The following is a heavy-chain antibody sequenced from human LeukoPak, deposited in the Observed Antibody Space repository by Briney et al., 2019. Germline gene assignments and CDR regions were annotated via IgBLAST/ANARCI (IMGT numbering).Heavy chain of an antibody. V-gene: IGHV4-59*08. D-gene: IGHD3-10*02. Sequence: SETLSLTCTVSGGSISSYYWSWIRQPPGKGLEWIGYIYYSGSTNYNPSLKSRVTISADTSKNQFSLKLSSVTAADSAVYYCARSAGYYLPNQWGQGTLVTVSS. CDR3: ARSAGYYLPNQ. CDR2: IYYSGST. J-gene: IGHJ4*02. CDR1: GGSISSYY.